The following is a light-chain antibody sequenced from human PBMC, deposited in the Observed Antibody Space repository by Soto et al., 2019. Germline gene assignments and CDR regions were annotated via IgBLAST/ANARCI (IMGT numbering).Light chain of an antibody. Sequence: IQLTQSPSSLSTSVRDRVTITCRASQGISSYLAWYQQKPGKAPKLLIYAASTLQSGVPSRFSGSGSGTDFTLTISSLQPEDFATYYCQQANSFPTFGQGTRLEIK. CDR1: QGISSY. CDR3: QQANSFPT. V-gene: IGKV1-9*01. J-gene: IGKJ5*01. CDR2: AAS.